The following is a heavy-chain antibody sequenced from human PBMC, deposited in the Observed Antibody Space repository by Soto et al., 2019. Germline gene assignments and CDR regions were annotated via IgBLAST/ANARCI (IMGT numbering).Heavy chain of an antibody. CDR3: ARPLGGYYMDV. Sequence: SETLSLTCTVSGGSISSSSYYWGWIRQPPGKGLEWIGSIYYSGSTYYNPSLKSRVTISVDTSKNQFSLKLSSVTAADTAVYYCARPLGGYYMDVWGKGTTVTVSS. CDR1: GGSISSSSYY. J-gene: IGHJ6*03. V-gene: IGHV4-39*01. D-gene: IGHD2-15*01. CDR2: IYYSGST.